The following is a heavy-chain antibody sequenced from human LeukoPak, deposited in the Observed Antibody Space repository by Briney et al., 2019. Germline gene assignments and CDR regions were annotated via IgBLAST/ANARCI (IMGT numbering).Heavy chain of an antibody. CDR2: ITASGGST. V-gene: IGHV3-23*01. CDR1: GFTFSDYV. CDR3: ARRDIVVIVSASDY. D-gene: IGHD2-15*01. J-gene: IGHJ4*02. Sequence: GGSLRLSCAASGFTFSDYVMIWVRQAPGKGLEWVSGITASGGSTYYADSVKGRFTMSRDNSKNTVYLQMNSLRVDDTAVYYCARRDIVVIVSASDYWGQGTLVTVSS.